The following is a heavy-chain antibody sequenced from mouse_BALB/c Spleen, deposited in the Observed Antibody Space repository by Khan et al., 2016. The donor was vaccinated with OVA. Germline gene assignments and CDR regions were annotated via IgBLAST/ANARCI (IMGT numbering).Heavy chain of an antibody. J-gene: IGHJ2*01. Sequence: VQLKESGPGLVKPSQSLSLTCTVTGYSITSDYAWNWIRQFPGNKLEWMGYISYSGSTSYNPSLNSRITITRDTSKNQYFLQLNSVTTEDTANYYCSRGYGSSYYYFDYWGRGTTLTVSS. CDR2: ISYSGST. CDR3: SRGYGSSYYYFDY. CDR1: GYSITSDYA. V-gene: IGHV3-2*02. D-gene: IGHD1-1*01.